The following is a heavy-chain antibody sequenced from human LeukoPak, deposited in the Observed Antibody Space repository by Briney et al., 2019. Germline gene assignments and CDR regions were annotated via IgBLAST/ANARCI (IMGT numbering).Heavy chain of an antibody. J-gene: IGHJ5*02. Sequence: GGSLRLSCAASGVSFSSYIMTWVRQAPGKGLEWISSISSSSSYIYYADPVKGLFTISKETAKNSLYLQRYSLRAADTAACNCSAAGTQPYWFDPSGQGTLVTASS. CDR1: GVSFSSYI. D-gene: IGHD6-13*01. CDR3: SAAGTQPYWFDP. CDR2: ISSSSSYI. V-gene: IGHV3-21*01.